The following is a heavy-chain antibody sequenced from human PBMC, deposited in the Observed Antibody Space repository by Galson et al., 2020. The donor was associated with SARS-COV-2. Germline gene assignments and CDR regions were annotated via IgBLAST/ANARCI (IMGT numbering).Heavy chain of an antibody. D-gene: IGHD3-16*02. V-gene: IGHV1-69*13. CDR2: IIPIFGTA. CDR3: ARTRLGELPLEGSYYYYGMDV. CDR1: GGTFSSYA. Sequence: SVKVSCKASGGTFSSYAISWVRQAPGQGLEWMGGIIPIFGTANYAQKFQGRVTITADESTSTAYMELSSLRSEDTAVYYCARTRLGELPLEGSYYYYGMDVWGQGTTVTVSS. J-gene: IGHJ6*02.